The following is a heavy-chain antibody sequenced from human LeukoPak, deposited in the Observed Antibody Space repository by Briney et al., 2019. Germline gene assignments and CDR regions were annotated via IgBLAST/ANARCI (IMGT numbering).Heavy chain of an antibody. CDR3: ARRTTDQYDFWSGYYYY. Sequence: GASVKVSCKASGYTFTDNHIHWVRQAPGQGLQWMGWINPNSGGTNYAQKFQGRVTMTRDTSISTAYMELSSLRSDDTAVYYCARRTTDQYDFWSGYYYYWGQGTLVTVSS. V-gene: IGHV1-2*02. CDR2: INPNSGGT. D-gene: IGHD3-3*01. CDR1: GYTFTDNH. J-gene: IGHJ4*02.